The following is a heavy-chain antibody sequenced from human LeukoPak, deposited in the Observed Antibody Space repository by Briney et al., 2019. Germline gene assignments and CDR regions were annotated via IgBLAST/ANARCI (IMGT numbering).Heavy chain of an antibody. CDR3: ARDQGSGWLNWFDP. CDR1: GYTFTGYY. D-gene: IGHD6-19*01. V-gene: IGHV1-2*02. Sequence: ASVKVSCKASGYTFTGYYMHWVRQAPGQGLEWMGWINPNSGGTNYAQKFQGRVTMTRDTSISTAYMELSGLRSDDTAVYYCARDQGSGWLNWFDPWGQGTLVTVSS. J-gene: IGHJ5*02. CDR2: INPNSGGT.